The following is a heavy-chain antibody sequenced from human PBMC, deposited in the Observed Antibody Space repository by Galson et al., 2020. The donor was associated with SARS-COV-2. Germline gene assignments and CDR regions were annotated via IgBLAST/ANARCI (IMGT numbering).Heavy chain of an antibody. CDR1: GYNFNSDW. Sequence: KVSCKASGYNFNSDWIGWVRQMPGKGLEWMGIIYPGDSETRYSLSFQGQVTMSADKSINTAYLQWSRLKASDTAMYFCARVRSGNYIYDYWGQGTLVTVFS. CDR3: ARVRSGNYIYDY. V-gene: IGHV5-51*01. CDR2: IYPGDSET. D-gene: IGHD1-26*01. J-gene: IGHJ4*02.